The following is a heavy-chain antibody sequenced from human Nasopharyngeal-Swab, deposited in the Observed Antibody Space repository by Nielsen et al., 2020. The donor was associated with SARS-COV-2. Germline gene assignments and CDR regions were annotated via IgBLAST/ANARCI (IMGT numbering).Heavy chain of an antibody. D-gene: IGHD6-19*01. Sequence: GESLKISCAASGFTFSSYAMSWVRQAPGKGLEWVSAISGSGGSTYYADSVKGRFTISRDNSKNTLYLQMNSLRAEDTAVYYCATDSSGWYGKVNDYWGQGTLVTVSS. CDR3: ATDSSGWYGKVNDY. CDR2: ISGSGGST. J-gene: IGHJ4*02. V-gene: IGHV3-23*01. CDR1: GFTFSSYA.